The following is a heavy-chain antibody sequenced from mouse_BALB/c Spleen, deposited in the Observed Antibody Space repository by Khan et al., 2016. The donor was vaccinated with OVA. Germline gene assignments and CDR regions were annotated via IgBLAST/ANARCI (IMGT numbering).Heavy chain of an antibody. CDR3: ARGYFGDYDFAY. CDR2: IFPGTGTT. Sequence: VQLQESGAELAKPGASVKLSCRTSGYTFTNYWIQWVKQRPGRGLGWIGEIFPGTGTTYYNENFKDKATLTIDTSSSTVYMHLSSLTSEDSAVYFCARGYFGDYDFAYWGQGTLVTVSA. J-gene: IGHJ3*01. D-gene: IGHD2-13*01. CDR1: GYTFTNYW. V-gene: IGHV1S132*01.